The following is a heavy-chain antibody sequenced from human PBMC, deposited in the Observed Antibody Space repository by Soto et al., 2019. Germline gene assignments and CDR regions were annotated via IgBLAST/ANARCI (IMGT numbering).Heavy chain of an antibody. D-gene: IGHD2-8*01. CDR2: IYYSGNT. CDR1: GVAISSGYNY. CDR3: ARYTNFSPSYLGVDV. V-gene: IGHV4-30-4*01. Sequence: QVQLQESGPGLVKPSQSVSLTCTVSGVAISSGYNYWSWIRHPPGKCLGWMGYIYYSGNTNYAPSLGSRLTISIDTSRNQFSLHLMSVTAADTAIYYCARYTNFSPSYLGVDVWGQGTTVTVSS. J-gene: IGHJ6*02.